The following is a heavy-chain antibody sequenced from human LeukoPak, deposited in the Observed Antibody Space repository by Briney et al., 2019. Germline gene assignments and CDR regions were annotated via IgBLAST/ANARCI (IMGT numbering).Heavy chain of an antibody. J-gene: IGHJ4*02. D-gene: IGHD3/OR15-3a*01. Sequence: PGGSLRLSCAASGFTFSSYWMSLVRQAPGKGLEWVANIKQDGSEKYYVDSVKGRFTISRDNAKNSLYLQMNSLRAEDTAVYYCARDGGTGFLDYWGQGTLVTVSS. CDR1: GFTFSSYW. CDR2: IKQDGSEK. CDR3: ARDGGTGFLDY. V-gene: IGHV3-7*01.